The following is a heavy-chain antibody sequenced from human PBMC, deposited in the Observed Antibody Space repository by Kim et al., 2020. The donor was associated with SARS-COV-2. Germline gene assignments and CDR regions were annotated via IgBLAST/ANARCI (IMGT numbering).Heavy chain of an antibody. Sequence: SETLSLTCTVSGDSINSNSHSWGWIRQSPGKGLEWLGTIFFNGTTPSNPSLMGRITLSVDTSESQFSLHLSSVTASDTAMYYCVGLAVVGWPTHDYWGQGTLVTVSS. V-gene: IGHV4-39*01. J-gene: IGHJ4*02. CDR2: IFFNGTT. CDR1: GDSINSNSHS. CDR3: VGLAVVGWPTHDY. D-gene: IGHD1-26*01.